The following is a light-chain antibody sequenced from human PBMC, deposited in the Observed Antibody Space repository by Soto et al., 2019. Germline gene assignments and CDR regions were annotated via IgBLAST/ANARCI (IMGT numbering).Light chain of an antibody. V-gene: IGLV2-14*01. Sequence: QSALTQPASVSGSPGQSITISCTGTSSDVGGYKYVSWYQQHPGRAPKLMIYDITDRPSGVSYRFSGSKSGNTASLTISGLQAEDEATYYCCSYTSSSTRVFGGGTKLIVL. J-gene: IGLJ3*02. CDR1: SSDVGGYKY. CDR2: DIT. CDR3: CSYTSSSTRV.